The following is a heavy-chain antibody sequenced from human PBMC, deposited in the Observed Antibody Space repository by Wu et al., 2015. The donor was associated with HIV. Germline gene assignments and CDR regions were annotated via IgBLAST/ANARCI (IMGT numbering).Heavy chain of an antibody. CDR1: GYTFTGYY. CDR3: ARDTYQLLYGTSPTNWFDP. Sequence: QVQLVQSGAEVKKPGASVKVSCKASGYTFTGYYMHWVRQGPGQRLEWMGWISGHYGNTVYGDKFQDRITLTKDIGSYLVHMELRSLRSDDTAVYYCARDTYQLLYGTSPTNWFDPWGQGTLVTVSS. D-gene: IGHD2-2*02. V-gene: IGHV1-18*04. CDR2: ISGHYGNT. J-gene: IGHJ5*02.